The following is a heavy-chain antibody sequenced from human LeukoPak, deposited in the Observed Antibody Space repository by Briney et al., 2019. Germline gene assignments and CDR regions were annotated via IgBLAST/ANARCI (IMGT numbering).Heavy chain of an antibody. V-gene: IGHV1-8*01. CDR3: AREGGSSGYSLDY. CDR2: MNPNSGNT. Sequence: ASVKVSCKSSGYTFTSYDINWVRQAPRQGLEWMGWMNPNSGNTSYAQKFQGRVTMTRNTSISTAYMELSSLRSEDTAVYYCAREGGSSGYSLDYWGQGTLVTVSS. CDR1: GYTFTSYD. J-gene: IGHJ4*02. D-gene: IGHD3-22*01.